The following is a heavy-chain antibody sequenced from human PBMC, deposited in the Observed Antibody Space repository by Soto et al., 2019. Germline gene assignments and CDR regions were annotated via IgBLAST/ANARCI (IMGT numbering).Heavy chain of an antibody. V-gene: IGHV3-15*01. J-gene: IGHJ5*02. Sequence: GGSRRLSCAASGFTFSHAWMIWVRQAPGKGLEWVGRIKSKADGETKDYGAPVRGRFTISRDDSKDTLYLQMNSLRIEDTAVYYCCVVKRRDQYSTSGYWFDPWGPGTLVTVSS. CDR3: CVVKRRDQYSTSGYWFDP. CDR1: GFTFSHAW. CDR2: IKSKADGETK. D-gene: IGHD2-15*01.